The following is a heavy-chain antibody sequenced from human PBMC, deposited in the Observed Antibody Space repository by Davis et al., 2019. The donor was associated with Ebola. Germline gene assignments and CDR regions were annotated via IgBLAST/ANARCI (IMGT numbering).Heavy chain of an antibody. Sequence: SLKISCAASGFTFDDYAMHWVRQAPGKGLEWVSGISWNSGSIGYADSVKGRFTISRDNAKNSLYLQMNSLRAEDTAVYYCARGYSIWGIVGATYWGQGTLVTVSS. CDR2: ISWNSGSI. J-gene: IGHJ4*02. CDR3: ARGYSIWGIVGATY. D-gene: IGHD1-26*01. CDR1: GFTFDDYA. V-gene: IGHV3-9*01.